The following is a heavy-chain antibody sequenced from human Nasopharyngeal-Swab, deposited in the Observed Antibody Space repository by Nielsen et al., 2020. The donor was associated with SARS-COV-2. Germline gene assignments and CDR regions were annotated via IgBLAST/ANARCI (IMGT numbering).Heavy chain of an antibody. CDR1: SGSFSDYK. V-gene: IGHV4-34*01. J-gene: IGHJ6*03. CDR2: INQGGTT. Sequence: SETLSLTCAVFSGSFSDYKWHWVRQPPGKGLEWLGEINQGGTTNYTPSLKSRVTVSIDTSKNQFSLRLTSVTAADTAVYYCARGLSGIVPSPVLGLGSWYSYYYMDVWDKGTTVTVSS. CDR3: ARGLSGIVPSPVLGLGSWYSYYYMDV. D-gene: IGHD1-1*01.